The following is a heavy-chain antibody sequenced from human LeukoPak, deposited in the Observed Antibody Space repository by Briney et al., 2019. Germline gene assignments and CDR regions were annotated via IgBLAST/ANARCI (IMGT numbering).Heavy chain of an antibody. Sequence: GRSLRLSCAASGFTFSNYAMHRVRQAPGKGLEWVAVISYDGSNKYYADSVKGRFTISRDNSKNTLYLQMNSLRAEDTAVYYCARSLRNAFDIWGQGTMVTVSS. J-gene: IGHJ3*02. CDR2: ISYDGSNK. V-gene: IGHV3-30*04. D-gene: IGHD3-3*01. CDR1: GFTFSNYA. CDR3: ARSLRNAFDI.